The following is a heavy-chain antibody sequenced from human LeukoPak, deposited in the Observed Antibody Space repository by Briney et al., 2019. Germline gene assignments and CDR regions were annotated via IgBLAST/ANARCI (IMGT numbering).Heavy chain of an antibody. D-gene: IGHD2-2*02. CDR1: GYTFTRFG. Sequence: GASVKVSCKASGYTFTRFGFTWVRQAPGQGLECMGWISAFNGNTNYAQKFQGRVTMTTDPSTHTAYMELRSLRSDDTAVYYCARDAEIGYCSTGSCYRGANDYWGQGPLVTVSS. CDR3: ARDAEIGYCSTGSCYRGANDY. CDR2: ISAFNGNT. J-gene: IGHJ4*02. V-gene: IGHV1-18*01.